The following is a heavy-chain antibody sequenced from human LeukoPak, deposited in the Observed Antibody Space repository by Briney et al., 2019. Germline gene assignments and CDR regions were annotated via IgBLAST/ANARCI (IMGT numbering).Heavy chain of an antibody. CDR1: GYTFTSYD. D-gene: IGHD6-13*01. Sequence: VSVKVSYKASGYTFTSYDINWVRQATGQGLEWMGWMNPNSGNTGYAQKFQGRVTMTRNTSISTAYMELSSLRSEDTAVYYCAIVMDSSSWYEGRYFDYWGQGTLVTVAS. V-gene: IGHV1-8*01. J-gene: IGHJ4*02. CDR3: AIVMDSSSWYEGRYFDY. CDR2: MNPNSGNT.